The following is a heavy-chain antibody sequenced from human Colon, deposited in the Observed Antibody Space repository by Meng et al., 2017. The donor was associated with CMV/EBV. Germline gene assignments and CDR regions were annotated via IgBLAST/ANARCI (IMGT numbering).Heavy chain of an antibody. CDR3: AKDAPLVEPTTTPWAFDV. J-gene: IGHJ3*01. CDR1: GGSIGGGDWY. V-gene: IGHV4-30-4*02. CDR2: KYYSGST. Sequence: SETLSLTCTVSGGSIGGGDWYWSWIRQTPGKALEWIGFKYYSGSTQYNPSLKSRVTISVDPSKNQFSLRLTSVTAADTAVYYCAKDAPLVEPTTTPWAFDVWGQGTMVTVSS. D-gene: IGHD2-2*01.